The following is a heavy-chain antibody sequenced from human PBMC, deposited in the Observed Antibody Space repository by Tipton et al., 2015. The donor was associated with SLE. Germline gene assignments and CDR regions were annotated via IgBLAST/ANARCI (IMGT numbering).Heavy chain of an antibody. J-gene: IGHJ5*02. CDR3: ARQVRADHGRINWFDP. V-gene: IGHV4-39*01. Sequence: TLSLTCTVSGDSITRTTYYGGWIRQPPGKALEWIGSVYYSGSTYYNPSLRSRVAMSVDRSKNQFSLKLNSVTAADTAVYYCARQVRADHGRINWFDPWGQGTLVIVSS. CDR1: GDSITRTTYY. D-gene: IGHD1-14*01. CDR2: VYYSGST.